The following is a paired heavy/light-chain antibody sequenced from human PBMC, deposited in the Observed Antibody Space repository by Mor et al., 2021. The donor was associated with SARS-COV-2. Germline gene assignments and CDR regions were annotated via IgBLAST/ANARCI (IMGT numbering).Light chain of an antibody. CDR2: LGS. J-gene: IGKJ5*01. Sequence: DIVMTQSPLSLPVSPGEPASISCRSSQSLLHSNGDNYLDWYLQKPGQSPQLLIYLGSNRASGVPDRFSGSGSGTDFTLKISRVEAEDVGVYYCMQALQTLTFGQGTRLEIK. CDR3: MQALQTLT. V-gene: IGKV2-28*01. CDR1: QSLLHSNGDNY.
Heavy chain of an antibody. CDR3: ACVHSSQLGFLWFGHRGRGVATDY. CDR1: GFTFSTYT. Sequence: EVQLVESGGGLVKPGGSLRLSCAASGFTFSTYTMNWVRQAPGRGLEWVSSISSGGDYMYYADSVEGRFTISRDNAKNSLYLQMNSLRAEDTAVYYCACVHSSQLGFLWFGHRGRGVATDYWGQGTLVTVSS. V-gene: IGHV3-21*01. D-gene: IGHD3-10*01. J-gene: IGHJ4*02. CDR2: ISSGGDYM.